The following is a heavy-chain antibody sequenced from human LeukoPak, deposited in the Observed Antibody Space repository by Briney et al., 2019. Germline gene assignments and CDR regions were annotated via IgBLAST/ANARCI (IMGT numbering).Heavy chain of an antibody. Sequence: SSETLSLTCSVSGGSINNYYWSWIRQPAGKGLEWIGRIFTSGSTNYNPSLKSRVTMSVDTSKNQFSLKLSSVTAADTAVYYCATTVGYCSSITCNDLDYWGQGTLVTVSP. V-gene: IGHV4-4*07. CDR2: IFTSGST. J-gene: IGHJ4*02. D-gene: IGHD2-2*01. CDR3: ATTVGYCSSITCNDLDY. CDR1: GGSINNYY.